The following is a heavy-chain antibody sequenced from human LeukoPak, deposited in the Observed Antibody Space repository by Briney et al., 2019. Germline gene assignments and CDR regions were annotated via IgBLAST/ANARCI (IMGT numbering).Heavy chain of an antibody. J-gene: IGHJ6*03. Sequence: SETLSLTCAVYGGSFSGYYWSWIRQPPGKGLEWIGEISHSGSTNYNPSLKSRVTISVDTSKNQFSLKLSSVTAADTAVYYCAGLDYGVNYYYYMDVWGKGTTVTVSS. CDR2: ISHSGST. V-gene: IGHV4-34*01. CDR3: AGLDYGVNYYYYMDV. CDR1: GGSFSGYY. D-gene: IGHD4-17*01.